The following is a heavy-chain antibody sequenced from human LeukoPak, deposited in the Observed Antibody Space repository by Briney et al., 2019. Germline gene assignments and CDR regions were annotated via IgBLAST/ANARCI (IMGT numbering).Heavy chain of an antibody. D-gene: IGHD1-7*01. V-gene: IGHV3-33*01. J-gene: IGHJ4*02. Sequence: GGSLRLSCAASGFTFSNYGIHWVRQAPGKGLEWVAVIWYDGSKKYYADSVKGRFTVSRDNSKSTLYLQMNSLRAEDTAVYYCARAPGTTVFDYWGQGTLVTVSS. CDR3: ARAPGTTVFDY. CDR2: IWYDGSKK. CDR1: GFTFSNYG.